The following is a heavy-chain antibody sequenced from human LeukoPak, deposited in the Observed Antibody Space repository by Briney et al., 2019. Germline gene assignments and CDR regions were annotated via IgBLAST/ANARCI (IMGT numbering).Heavy chain of an antibody. D-gene: IGHD3-22*01. CDR1: GYTFTIYD. J-gene: IGHJ4*02. CDR3: ARDPGYDSSGYYPD. V-gene: IGHV1-8*01. CDR2: MNPNRGNT. Sequence: AAVKVSCKASGYTFTIYDINWVRQATGQGLGWMGWMNPNRGNTGYSQKFQGSVTMTRNTSISTAYMELSSLRSEDTAVYYCARDPGYDSSGYYPDWGQGTLVTVSS.